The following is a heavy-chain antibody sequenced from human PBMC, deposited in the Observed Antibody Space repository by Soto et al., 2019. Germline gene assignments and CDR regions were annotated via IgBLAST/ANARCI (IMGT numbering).Heavy chain of an antibody. D-gene: IGHD2-21*02. J-gene: IGHJ4*02. CDR2: ISGSGVST. CDR3: EKLARSDCDSSADY. CDR1: GFTFSNYA. Sequence: EVQLLESGGGLVQPGGSLRLSCAASGFTFSNYAMSWVRQAPGKGLEWVSGISGSGVSTYYADSVKGRFTISRDNSKNKLYLQMNSLRAEDTAVYYGEKLARSDCDSSADYWGQGTLVTVSS. V-gene: IGHV3-23*01.